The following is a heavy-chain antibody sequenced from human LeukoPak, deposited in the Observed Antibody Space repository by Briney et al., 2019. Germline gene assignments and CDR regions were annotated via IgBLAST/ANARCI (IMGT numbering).Heavy chain of an antibody. D-gene: IGHD3-10*01. CDR1: GGSFSGYY. J-gene: IGHJ6*03. Sequence: SETLSLTCAVYGGSFSGYYWSWIRQPPGKGLEWIGYIYYSGSTNYNPSLKSRVTISVDTSKNQFSLKLSSVTAADTAVYYCARGDLWFGLMDVWGKGTTVTVSS. CDR2: IYYSGST. V-gene: IGHV4-59*01. CDR3: ARGDLWFGLMDV.